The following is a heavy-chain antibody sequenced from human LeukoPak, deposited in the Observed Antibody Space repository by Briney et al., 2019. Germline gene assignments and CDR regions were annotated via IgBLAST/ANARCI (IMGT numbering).Heavy chain of an antibody. D-gene: IGHD6-13*01. CDR3: ARDILSWYFDY. V-gene: IGHV3-30-3*01. Sequence: PGGSLRLSCAASGFTFSNYAIHWVRQTPGKGLEWVAIISYDGSNKYYAASVKGRFTISRDNSENTVDLQMNSLRADDTAVYYCARDILSWYFDYWGQGTLVTVSS. CDR2: ISYDGSNK. J-gene: IGHJ4*02. CDR1: GFTFSNYA.